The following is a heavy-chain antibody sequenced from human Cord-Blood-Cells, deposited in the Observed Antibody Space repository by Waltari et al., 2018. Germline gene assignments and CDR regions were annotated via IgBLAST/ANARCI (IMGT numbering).Heavy chain of an antibody. Sequence: QLQLQESGPGLVKPSETLSLTCTVSGGSISSSSYYWGWIRQPPGKGLEWIGSIYYSGSTSYNPSLKSRVTISVDTSKNQFSLKLSSVTAADTAVYYCARQRGSSWYYWGQGTLVTVSS. D-gene: IGHD6-13*01. CDR3: ARQRGSSWYY. J-gene: IGHJ4*02. CDR2: IYYSGST. V-gene: IGHV4-39*01. CDR1: GGSISSSSYY.